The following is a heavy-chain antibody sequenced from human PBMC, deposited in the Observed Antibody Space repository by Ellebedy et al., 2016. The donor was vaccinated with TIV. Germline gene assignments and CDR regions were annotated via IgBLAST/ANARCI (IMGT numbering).Heavy chain of an antibody. CDR3: AKDMVFGDGKWEIDV. J-gene: IGHJ6*02. CDR2: INNGGRTT. Sequence: PGGSLRLSCVASGFTFSGYAMSWFRQAPGKGLEWVPGINNGGRTTSYADSVKGRFTISRDNSRSTLYLQMNSLRAEDSAVYYCAKDMVFGDGKWEIDVWGQGTTVTVSS. CDR1: GFTFSGYA. V-gene: IGHV3-23*01. D-gene: IGHD1-26*01.